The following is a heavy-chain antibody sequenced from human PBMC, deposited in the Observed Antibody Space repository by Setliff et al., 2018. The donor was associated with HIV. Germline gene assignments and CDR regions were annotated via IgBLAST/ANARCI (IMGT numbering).Heavy chain of an antibody. CDR2: IYYSGST. CDR1: GGSISSGGYY. J-gene: IGHJ6*03. D-gene: IGHD2-2*01. Sequence: PSETLSLTCTVSGGSISSGGYYWSWIRQHPGKGLEWTGYIYYSGSTYYNPSLKSRVTISVDTSKNQFSLKLSSVTAADTAVYYCARDSRYYAPYYYYYYMDVWGKGTTVTVSS. CDR3: ARDSRYYAPYYYYYYMDV. V-gene: IGHV4-31*03.